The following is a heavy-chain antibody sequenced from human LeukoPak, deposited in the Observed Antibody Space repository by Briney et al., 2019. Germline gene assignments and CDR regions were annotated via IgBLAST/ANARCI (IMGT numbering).Heavy chain of an antibody. CDR1: GFTFSSYS. J-gene: IGHJ4*02. CDR2: ISSSSSYI. Sequence: GGSLRLSCAASGFTFSSYSMNWVRQAPGKELEWVSSISSSSSYIYYADSVKGRFTISRDNAKNSLYLQMNSLRAEDTAVYYCASTPRIVGATPYFDYWGQGTLVTVSS. D-gene: IGHD1-26*01. CDR3: ASTPRIVGATPYFDY. V-gene: IGHV3-21*01.